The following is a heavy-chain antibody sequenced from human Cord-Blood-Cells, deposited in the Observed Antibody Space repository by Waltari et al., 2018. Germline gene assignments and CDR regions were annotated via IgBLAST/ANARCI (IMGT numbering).Heavy chain of an antibody. J-gene: IGHJ1*01. V-gene: IGHV4-34*01. Sequence: QVQLQQWGAGLLKPSETLSLTCAVYGGSFSGYYWSWIRQPPGKGLEWSGEINHSGSTNYSPSLKSRVTISVDTSKNQFSLKLSSVTAADTAVYYCARSLGAPGQESFQHWGQGTLVTVSS. CDR1: GGSFSGYY. CDR3: ARSLGAPGQESFQH. D-gene: IGHD3-16*01. CDR2: INHSGST.